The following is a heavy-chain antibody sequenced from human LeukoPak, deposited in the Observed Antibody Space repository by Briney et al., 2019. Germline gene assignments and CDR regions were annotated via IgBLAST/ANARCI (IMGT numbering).Heavy chain of an antibody. V-gene: IGHV1-2*02. CDR3: TTSPGDPFDY. D-gene: IGHD3-16*01. J-gene: IGHJ4*02. Sequence: SVKVSCKASGYTFTGFHIHWVRQAPGQGLEYMGWINPNSGDTNYAQKFQGRVTMTRDTSISTAYMELSSLRFDDTAVYYCTTSPGDPFDYWGQGTLDTVPS. CDR1: GYTFTGFH. CDR2: INPNSGDT.